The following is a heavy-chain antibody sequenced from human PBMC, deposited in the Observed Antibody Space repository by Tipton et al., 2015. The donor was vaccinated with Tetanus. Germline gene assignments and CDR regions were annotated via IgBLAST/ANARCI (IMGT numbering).Heavy chain of an antibody. V-gene: IGHV3-7*01. CDR2: IKHDGSEI. J-gene: IGHJ4*02. CDR3: ARDVFPYSSSD. CDR1: GFTFNYYW. Sequence: SLRLSCAASGFTFNYYWMSWVRQALGKGLEWVANIKHDGSEIYYVDSVKGRFTISRDNAKRSLYLQMNSLRAEDTAIYYCARDVFPYSSSDWGQGTLVTVSS. D-gene: IGHD6-6*01.